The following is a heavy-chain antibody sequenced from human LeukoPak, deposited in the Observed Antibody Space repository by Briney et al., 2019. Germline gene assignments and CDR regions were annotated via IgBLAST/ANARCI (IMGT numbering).Heavy chain of an antibody. Sequence: PSETLSLTCTVSGGSISSYYWSWIRQPPGKGLELIGYIFNSGSTNYNPSLKSRATISLDTSKNQFSLKLSPVTAADTAVYYCARHGGGYSYDYWGQGTLVTVSS. J-gene: IGHJ4*02. CDR2: IFNSGST. V-gene: IGHV4-59*08. D-gene: IGHD5-18*01. CDR1: GGSISSYY. CDR3: ARHGGGYSYDY.